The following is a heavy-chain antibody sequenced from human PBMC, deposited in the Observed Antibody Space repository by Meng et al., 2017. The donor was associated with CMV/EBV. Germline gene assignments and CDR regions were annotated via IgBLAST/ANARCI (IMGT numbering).Heavy chain of an antibody. Sequence: QVPMKESGPGLVKPSETMSLTGTVSGGYISSYYWSWIRQPAGKGLEWIGRIYTSGSTNYNPSLKSRVTMSVDTSKNQFSLKLSSVTAADTAVYYCARGGLYYYDSSGHFDYWGQGTLVTVSS. CDR2: IYTSGST. D-gene: IGHD3-22*01. CDR1: GGYISSYY. CDR3: ARGGLYYYDSSGHFDY. V-gene: IGHV4-4*07. J-gene: IGHJ4*02.